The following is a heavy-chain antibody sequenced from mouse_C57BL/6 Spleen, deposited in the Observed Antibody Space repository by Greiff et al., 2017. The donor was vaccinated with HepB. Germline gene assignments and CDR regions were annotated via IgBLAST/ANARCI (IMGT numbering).Heavy chain of an antibody. V-gene: IGHV1-72*01. Sequence: QVQLQQPGAELVKPGASVKLSCKASGYTFTSYWMHWVKQRPGRGLEWIGRIDPNSGGTKYNEKFKSKATLTVDKPSSTAYMQLSSLTSEDSAVYYCASPYYYGSSPPNVWGTGTTVTVSS. D-gene: IGHD1-1*01. J-gene: IGHJ1*03. CDR2: IDPNSGGT. CDR1: GYTFTSYW. CDR3: ASPYYYGSSPPNV.